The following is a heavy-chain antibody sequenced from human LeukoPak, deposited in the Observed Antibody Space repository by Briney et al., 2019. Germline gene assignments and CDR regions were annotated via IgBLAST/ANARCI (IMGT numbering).Heavy chain of an antibody. CDR2: NSSTSSFT. V-gene: IGHV3-11*05. J-gene: IGHJ4*02. Sequence: GESLRPSCAASGFTFSDHYMSWIRQAPGKGLEWVSYNSSTSSFTKYADSVKGRFTISRDNAKNSLYLQMTSLRAEDTAVYYCARGGSYVDYWGQGTLVTVSA. CDR3: ARGGSYVDY. D-gene: IGHD2-15*01. CDR1: GFTFSDHY.